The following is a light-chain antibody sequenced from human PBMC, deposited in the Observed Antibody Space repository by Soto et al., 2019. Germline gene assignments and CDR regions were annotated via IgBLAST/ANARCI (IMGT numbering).Light chain of an antibody. J-gene: IGKJ1*01. CDR1: QSLEDSDGNSY. V-gene: IGKV2-24*01. CDR2: KIS. CDR3: MQATQFPWT. Sequence: IVMTQTPLSSAVTLGQTASISCRSSQSLEDSDGNSYLSWLHQRPGQPPSLLIYKISNLLSGGPDRFRGSGAGTVFTLRISRVEADDVGLYYCMQATQFPWTFGQGTRVDIK.